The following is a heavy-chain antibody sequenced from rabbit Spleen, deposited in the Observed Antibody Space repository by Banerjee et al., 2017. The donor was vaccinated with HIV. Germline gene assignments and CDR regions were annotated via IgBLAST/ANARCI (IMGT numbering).Heavy chain of an antibody. J-gene: IGHJ4*01. D-gene: IGHD2-1*01. V-gene: IGHV1S7*01. CDR1: GFDFSTYS. Sequence: QLKESGGGLVQPGGSLKVSCIASGFDFSTYSMSWVRQAPGKGLEWIGYIVPIFGVTYYANWVNGRFTISSHNAQNTLYLQLNSLTAADTATYFCVRDQAGDADYGPYYLNLWGPGTLVTVS. CDR2: IVPIFGVT. CDR3: VRDQAGDADYGPYYLNL.